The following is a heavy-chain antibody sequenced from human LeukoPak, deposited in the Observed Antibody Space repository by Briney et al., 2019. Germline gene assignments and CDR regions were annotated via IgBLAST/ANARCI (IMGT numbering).Heavy chain of an antibody. CDR2: IHTSGTT. Sequence: TLSLTCTVSGGSITRGGYSWNWIRQPAGKGLEWIGRIHTSGTTNYNPSLKSRVTFSVDTSKNHFSLNLSSVTAADTAIYYCARTLMPSIHDPFHIWGQGTAVPVSS. V-gene: IGHV4-61*02. CDR3: ARTLMPSIHDPFHI. CDR1: GGSITRGGYS. D-gene: IGHD2-2*01. J-gene: IGHJ3*02.